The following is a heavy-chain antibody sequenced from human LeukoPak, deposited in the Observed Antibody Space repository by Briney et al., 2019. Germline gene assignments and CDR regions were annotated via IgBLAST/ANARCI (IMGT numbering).Heavy chain of an antibody. V-gene: IGHV4-38-2*02. Sequence: PSETLSLTCTVSGYSISSGYYWGWIRQPPGKGLEWIGSIYHSGSTYYNPSLKSRVTISVDTSKNQCSLKLGAVTAPDTAVYYCARGPLTLTRGFDPWGQGTLVTVYS. J-gene: IGHJ5*02. CDR3: ARGPLTLTRGFDP. D-gene: IGHD4-17*01. CDR1: GYSISSGYY. CDR2: IYHSGST.